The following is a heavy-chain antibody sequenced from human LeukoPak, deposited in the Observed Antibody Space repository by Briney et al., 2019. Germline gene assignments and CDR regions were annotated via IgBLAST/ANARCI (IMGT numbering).Heavy chain of an antibody. CDR3: ARVPAYSSSSGSDY. J-gene: IGHJ4*02. D-gene: IGHD6-6*01. Sequence: SETLSLTCTVSGGSISSYYWSWIRQPAGKGLEWIGRIYTSGSTNYNPSLKSRVTMSVDTSKNQFSLKLSSVTAADTAVYYCARVPAYSSSSGSDYWGQGTLVTVSS. CDR2: IYTSGST. V-gene: IGHV4-4*07. CDR1: GGSISSYY.